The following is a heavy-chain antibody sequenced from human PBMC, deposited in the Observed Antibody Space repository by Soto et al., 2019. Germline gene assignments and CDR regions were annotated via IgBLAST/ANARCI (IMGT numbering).Heavy chain of an antibody. J-gene: IGHJ6*02. V-gene: IGHV2-5*01. CDR2: IYWNDDK. Sequence: SGPTLVNPTQTLTLTCTFSGFSLSTSGVGVGWIRQPPGKALEWLALIYWNDDKRYSPSLKSRLTITKDTSKNQVVLTMTNMDPGGTATYYCAHSRSGVVVPAALHYYYYGMDVWGQGTTVTVSS. D-gene: IGHD2-2*01. CDR3: AHSRSGVVVPAALHYYYYGMDV. CDR1: GFSLSTSGVG.